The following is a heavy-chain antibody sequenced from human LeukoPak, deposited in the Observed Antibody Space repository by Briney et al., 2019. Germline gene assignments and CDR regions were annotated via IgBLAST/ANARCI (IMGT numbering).Heavy chain of an antibody. CDR1: GVSISSGGYY. J-gene: IGHJ3*02. CDR2: IYYSGST. D-gene: IGHD2-2*01. CDR3: AKLNYASGGYAFDI. V-gene: IGHV4-31*03. Sequence: SETLSLTCTVSGVSISSGGYYWSWIRQHPGKGLEWIGYIYYSGSTYYNPSLKSRVTISVDTSKNQFSLKLSSVTAADTAVYHCAKLNYASGGYAFDIWGQGTMVTVSS.